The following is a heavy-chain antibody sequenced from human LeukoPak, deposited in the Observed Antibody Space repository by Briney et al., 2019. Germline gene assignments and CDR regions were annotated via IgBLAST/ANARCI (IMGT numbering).Heavy chain of an antibody. J-gene: IGHJ6*03. CDR3: ARHTFLYSYYYMYV. V-gene: IGHV5-51*01. Sequence: GESLKISCKGSGYIFTSYLIGWVRQMPGKGLGWMGIIYPGDSDTRYSPSFQGQVTISADKSISTAYLQWSSLKASDTAMYYCARHTFLYSYYYMYVWGKGTTVTVSS. CDR2: IYPGDSDT. D-gene: IGHD3-16*01. CDR1: GYIFTSYL.